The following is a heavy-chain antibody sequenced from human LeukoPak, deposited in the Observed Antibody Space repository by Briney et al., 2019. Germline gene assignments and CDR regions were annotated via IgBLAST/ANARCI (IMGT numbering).Heavy chain of an antibody. CDR2: INHSGST. J-gene: IGHJ5*02. V-gene: IGHV4-34*01. CDR3: ARGDYYYDSSGYKWFDP. Sequence: SETLSLTCAVYGGSFSGYYWSWIRQPPGKELEWIGEINHSGSTNYNPSLKSRVTISVDTSKNQFSLKLSSVTAADTAVYYCARGDYYYDSSGYKWFDPWGQGTLVTVSS. D-gene: IGHD3-22*01. CDR1: GGSFSGYY.